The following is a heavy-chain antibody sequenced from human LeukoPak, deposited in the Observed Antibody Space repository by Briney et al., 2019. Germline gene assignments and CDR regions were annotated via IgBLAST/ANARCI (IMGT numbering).Heavy chain of an antibody. D-gene: IGHD3-22*01. CDR3: ARSADSSGYFREIPLYYFDY. Sequence: PGGSLRLSCAASGFTFSSYAMSWVRQAPGKGLEWVSAISGSGGSTYYADSVKGRFTISRDNSKNTLYLQMNSLRAEDTAVYYCARSADSSGYFREIPLYYFDYWGQGTLVTVSS. CDR2: ISGSGGST. J-gene: IGHJ4*02. V-gene: IGHV3-23*01. CDR1: GFTFSSYA.